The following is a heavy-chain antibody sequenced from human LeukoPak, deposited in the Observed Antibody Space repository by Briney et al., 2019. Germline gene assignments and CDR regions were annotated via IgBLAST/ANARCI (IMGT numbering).Heavy chain of an antibody. V-gene: IGHV3-33*08. CDR1: GFTFSSYS. CDR3: ARDPYSSGWSPPTDY. Sequence: GGVLSLSCAASGFTFSSYSMHWVRLAPGKGLEWVAVIWYDGSNKYYADSVKGRFTISRDNSKNTLYLQMNSLRAEDTAVYYCARDPYSSGWSPPTDYWGQGTLVTVSS. CDR2: IWYDGSNK. D-gene: IGHD6-19*01. J-gene: IGHJ4*02.